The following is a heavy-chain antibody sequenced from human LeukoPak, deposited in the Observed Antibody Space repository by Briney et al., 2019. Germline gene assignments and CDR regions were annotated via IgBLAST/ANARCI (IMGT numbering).Heavy chain of an antibody. CDR1: GFSFSSYW. CDR3: TRDPLPYYYDSSGYYFDY. J-gene: IGHJ4*02. CDR2: IRSKAYGGTT. V-gene: IGHV3-49*04. D-gene: IGHD3-22*01. Sequence: GGSLRLSCAASGFSFSSYWMNWVRQAPGKGLEWVGFIRSKAYGGTTEYAASVKGRFTISRDDSKSIAYLQINSLKTEDTAVYYCTRDPLPYYYDSSGYYFDYWGQGTLVTVSS.